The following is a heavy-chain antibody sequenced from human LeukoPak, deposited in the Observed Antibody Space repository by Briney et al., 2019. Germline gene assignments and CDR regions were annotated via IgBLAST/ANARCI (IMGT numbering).Heavy chain of an antibody. CDR3: ARDHYGDYADAFDI. J-gene: IGHJ3*02. Sequence: PGRSLRLSCAASGFTFSSYGMHWVRQAPGKGLEWVAVIWYDGSNKYYADSVKGRFTISRDNSKNTLYLQMNSLRAEDTAVYYCARDHYGDYADAFDIWGQGTMVTVSS. CDR2: IWYDGSNK. V-gene: IGHV3-33*01. CDR1: GFTFSSYG. D-gene: IGHD4-17*01.